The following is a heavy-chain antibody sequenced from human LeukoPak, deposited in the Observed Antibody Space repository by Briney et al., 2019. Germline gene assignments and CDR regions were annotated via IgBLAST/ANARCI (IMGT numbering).Heavy chain of an antibody. CDR3: ARRSGDWAVNWFDP. CDR1: GGSITGRTYY. V-gene: IGHV4-39*01. J-gene: IGHJ5*02. D-gene: IGHD2-21*02. Sequence: SETLSLTCTVSGGSITGRTYYWAWFRQPPGKGLEWIGSLYHTGSTYYSPSLKSRVSLFLDTSKSQFSLKVTSVTAADTAVYYCARRSGDWAVNWFDPWGQGTLVSVSS. CDR2: LYHTGST.